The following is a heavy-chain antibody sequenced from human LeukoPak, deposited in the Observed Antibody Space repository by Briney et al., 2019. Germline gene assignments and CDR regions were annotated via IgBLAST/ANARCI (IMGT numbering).Heavy chain of an antibody. V-gene: IGHV4-31*03. CDR1: GGSISSGGYY. J-gene: IGHJ4*02. Sequence: SETLSLTCTVSGGSISSGGYYWSWIRQHPGKGLEWIGYIYYSGSTYYNPSLKSRVTISVDTSKNQFSLKLSSVTAADTAVYYCARATNDRYGVIDYWGQGTLVTVSS. CDR2: IYYSGST. D-gene: IGHD4-17*01. CDR3: ARATNDRYGVIDY.